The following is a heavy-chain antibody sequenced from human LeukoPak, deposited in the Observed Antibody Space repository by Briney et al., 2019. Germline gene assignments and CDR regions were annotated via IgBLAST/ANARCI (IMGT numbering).Heavy chain of an antibody. CDR1: GYTLTGYY. V-gene: IGHV1-2*02. Sequence: ASVKVSCKASGYTLTGYYMHWVRQAPGQGLEWMGWMNPNSGGTKYAQKFQGRVTMTRDTSISTAYMELSRLRSDDTAMYYCARDKLGLGELSLYDQWGQETLLTV. CDR3: ARDKLGLGELSLYDQ. J-gene: IGHJ5*02. CDR2: MNPNSGGT. D-gene: IGHD3-16*02.